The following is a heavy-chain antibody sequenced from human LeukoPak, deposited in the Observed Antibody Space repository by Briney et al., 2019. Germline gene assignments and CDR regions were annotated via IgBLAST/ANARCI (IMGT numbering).Heavy chain of an antibody. Sequence: SVTVSCKASGGTFSSYAISWVRQAPGQGLEWMGGIIPIFGTANYAQKFQGRVTITADESTSTAYMELSSLRSEDTAVYYCARDGAPWGAVAGSGPVGAFDIWGQGTMVTVSS. CDR2: IIPIFGTA. CDR3: ARDGAPWGAVAGSGPVGAFDI. CDR1: GGTFSSYA. V-gene: IGHV1-69*13. J-gene: IGHJ3*02. D-gene: IGHD6-19*01.